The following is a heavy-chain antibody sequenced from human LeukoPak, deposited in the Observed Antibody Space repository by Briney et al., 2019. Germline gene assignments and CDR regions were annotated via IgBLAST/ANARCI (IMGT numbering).Heavy chain of an antibody. CDR1: GGSISSSSYY. CDR3: ASCIAARGTYYYYYYYMDV. D-gene: IGHD6-6*01. J-gene: IGHJ6*03. Sequence: KASETPSLTCTVSGGSISSSSYYWGWIRQPPGKGLEWIGSIYYSGSTYYNPSLKSRVTISVDTSKNQFSLKLSSVTAADTAVYYCASCIAARGTYYYYYYYMDVWGKGTTVTVSS. CDR2: IYYSGST. V-gene: IGHV4-39*07.